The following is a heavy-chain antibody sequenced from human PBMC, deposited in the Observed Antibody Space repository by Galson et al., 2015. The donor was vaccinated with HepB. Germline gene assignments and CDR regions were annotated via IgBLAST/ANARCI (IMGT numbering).Heavy chain of an antibody. V-gene: IGHV6-1*01. CDR1: GDSVSSDSAA. D-gene: IGHD3-10*01. J-gene: IGHJ5*02. CDR2: AFYRSKWFY. Sequence: CAISGDSVSSDSAAWNWIRQSPSRGLEWLGRAFYRSKWFYDYADSVKSRMTITADTSKNQFSLHLLSVTPEDTALYFCTRDRGTFYYSSATYEAAWFDPWGQGTLVTVSS. CDR3: TRDRGTFYYSSATYEAAWFDP.